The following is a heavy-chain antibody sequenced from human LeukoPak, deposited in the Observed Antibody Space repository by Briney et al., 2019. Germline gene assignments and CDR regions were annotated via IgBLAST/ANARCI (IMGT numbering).Heavy chain of an antibody. J-gene: IGHJ4*02. V-gene: IGHV4-4*07. CDR1: GGSISSYY. CDR2: IYTSGTI. Sequence: SETLSLTCTVSGGSISSYYWSWIRQPAGTALEWIGRIYTSGTITYNPSLKSRVTMSVDTSKNQFSLKLSSVTAADTAVYYCAREVSDYDILTGWIDYWGQGALVSVSS. CDR3: AREVSDYDILTGWIDY. D-gene: IGHD3-9*01.